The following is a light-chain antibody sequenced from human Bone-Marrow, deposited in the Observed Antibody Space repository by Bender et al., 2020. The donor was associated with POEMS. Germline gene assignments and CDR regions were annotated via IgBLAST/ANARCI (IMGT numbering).Light chain of an antibody. CDR1: ISNIETNS. CDR2: RDS. J-gene: IGLJ3*02. CDR3: QSYDNSLGGWV. V-gene: IGLV1-47*01. Sequence: QSVVTQPPSASGTPGQRITISCSGSISNIETNSVYWYQQLPGTAPKLLIYRDSQRPSGVPDRFSASKSGTSASLAISGLRSEDEGDYYCQSYDNSLGGWVFGGGTKLTVL.